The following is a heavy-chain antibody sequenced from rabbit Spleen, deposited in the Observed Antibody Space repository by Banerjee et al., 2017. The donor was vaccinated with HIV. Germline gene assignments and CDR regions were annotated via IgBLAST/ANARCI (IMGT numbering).Heavy chain of an antibody. V-gene: IGHV1S45*01. CDR3: ARRVSAYIYIDL. CDR2: INAVTGKA. Sequence: QEQLVESGGGLVKPGASLTLTCKASGFSFSNKAVMCWVRQAPGKGLEWIACINAVTGKAVYASWAKGRVTISKTSSTTVTLQMTSLTAADTATYFCARRVSAYIYIDLWGPGTLVTVS. CDR1: GFSFSNKAV. D-gene: IGHD6-1*01. J-gene: IGHJ4*01.